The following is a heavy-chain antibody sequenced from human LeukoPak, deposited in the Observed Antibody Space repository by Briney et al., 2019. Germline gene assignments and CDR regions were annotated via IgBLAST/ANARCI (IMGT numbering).Heavy chain of an antibody. CDR3: ARTYGGYVSYYYYYYMDV. CDR2: MNPNSGNT. J-gene: IGHJ6*03. CDR1: GYTFNSYD. V-gene: IGHV1-8*01. Sequence: GASVKVSCKASGYTFNSYDINWVRQATRQGLEWMGWMNPNSGNTGYAQKFQGRVTMTRNTSISTAYMELSSLRSEDTAVYYCARTYGGYVSYYYYYYMDVWGKGTTVTISS. D-gene: IGHD5-12*01.